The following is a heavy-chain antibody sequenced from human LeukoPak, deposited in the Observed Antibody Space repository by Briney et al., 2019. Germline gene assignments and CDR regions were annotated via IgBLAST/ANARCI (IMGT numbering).Heavy chain of an antibody. CDR2: IIPIFGTA. CDR3: ARGGNYDSPY. V-gene: IGHV1-69*13. CDR1: GGTFSSYA. Sequence: ASVKVSCKASGGTFSSYAISWVRQAPGQGLGWMGGIIPIFGTADYAQKFQGRVTITADESTSTAYMELSSLRSEDTAVYYCARGGNYDSPYWGQGTLVTVSS. D-gene: IGHD1-7*01. J-gene: IGHJ4*02.